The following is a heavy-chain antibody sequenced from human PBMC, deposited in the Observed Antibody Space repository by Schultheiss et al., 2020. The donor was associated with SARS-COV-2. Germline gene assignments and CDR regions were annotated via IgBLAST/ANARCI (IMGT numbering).Heavy chain of an antibody. CDR2: INPNSGGT. CDR3: ARDPKEYSGYEYDY. Sequence: ASVKVSCKASGYIFTGYYIHWVRQAPGQGLEWMGWINPNSGGTRYAQKFQGRVTMSRDTSISTVYVELSRLGSDDTAMYYCARDPKEYSGYEYDYWGQGTLVTVSS. J-gene: IGHJ4*02. D-gene: IGHD5-12*01. CDR1: GYIFTGYY. V-gene: IGHV1-2*02.